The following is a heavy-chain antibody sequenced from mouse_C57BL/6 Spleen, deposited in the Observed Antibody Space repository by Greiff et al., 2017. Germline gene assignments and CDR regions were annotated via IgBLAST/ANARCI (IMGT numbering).Heavy chain of an antibody. Sequence: QVQLQQPGAELVMPGASVKLSCKASGYTFTSYWLHWVKQRPGQGLEWIGEIDPSDSYTNYNQKFKGKSTLTVDKSSSTAYMQLSSLTSEDSAVYYWARGGVTTVGYFDGWGTGTTVTVSS. V-gene: IGHV1-69*01. J-gene: IGHJ1*03. CDR3: ARGGVTTVGYFDG. D-gene: IGHD1-1*01. CDR1: GYTFTSYW. CDR2: IDPSDSYT.